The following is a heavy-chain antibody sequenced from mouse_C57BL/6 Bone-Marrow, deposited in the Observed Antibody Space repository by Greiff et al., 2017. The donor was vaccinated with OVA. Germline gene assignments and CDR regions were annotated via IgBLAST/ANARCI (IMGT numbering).Heavy chain of an antibody. D-gene: IGHD2-4*01. Sequence: DVMLMESGEGLVKPGGSLKLSCAASGFTFSSYAMSWVRQTPEKRLEWVAYISSGGDYIYYADTVKGRFTISRDNARNTLYLQMSSLKSEDTAMYYCTRGDYVPAWFAYWGQGTLVTVSA. CDR2: ISSGGDYI. J-gene: IGHJ3*01. CDR1: GFTFSSYA. V-gene: IGHV5-9-1*02. CDR3: TRGDYVPAWFAY.